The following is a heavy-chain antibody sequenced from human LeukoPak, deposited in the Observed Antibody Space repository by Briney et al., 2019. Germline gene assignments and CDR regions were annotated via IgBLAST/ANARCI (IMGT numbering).Heavy chain of an antibody. CDR1: GFTFSHYA. CDR2: ISGSGSDT. Sequence: GGSLRLSCAASGFTFSHYAMSWVRQAPGKGLERVSGISGSGSDTFYADSVKGRFTISRDNSKNTLYLHMSSLRAEDTAVYYCANVIIVAAGYEYFQHWGQGTVVSVSS. CDR3: ANVIIVAAGYEYFQH. D-gene: IGHD6-13*01. J-gene: IGHJ1*01. V-gene: IGHV3-23*01.